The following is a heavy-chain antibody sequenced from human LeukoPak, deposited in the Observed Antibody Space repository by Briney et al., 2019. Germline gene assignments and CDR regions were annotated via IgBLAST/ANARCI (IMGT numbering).Heavy chain of an antibody. D-gene: IGHD2-2*01. CDR3: AKSGSTIWNY. V-gene: IGHV3-7*03. CDR1: GFTFTNYW. Sequence: PGGSLRLSCAASGFTFTNYWMSWVRQAPGKGLELVANIKQDRSEKYYVDSVKGRFTISRDNAKNSLYLQMNSLRAEDTAIYYCAKSGSTIWNYWGQGTLVTVSS. J-gene: IGHJ4*02. CDR2: IKQDRSEK.